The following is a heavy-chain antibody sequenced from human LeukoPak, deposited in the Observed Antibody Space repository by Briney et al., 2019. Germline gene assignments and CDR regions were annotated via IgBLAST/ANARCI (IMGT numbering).Heavy chain of an antibody. CDR3: ARVRIGETSYEASAV. J-gene: IGHJ3*01. CDR1: GGSLSSYY. D-gene: IGHD1-26*01. Sequence: SETLSLTCTDSGGSLSSYYWSWVRQPPGKGLEWIGDIYSTGSTNYNPYLKRRVTISVDTSKNQFSLKLSSVTAADTAVYFCARVRIGETSYEASAVCGLGTMVTVSS. V-gene: IGHV4-59*13. CDR2: IYSTGST.